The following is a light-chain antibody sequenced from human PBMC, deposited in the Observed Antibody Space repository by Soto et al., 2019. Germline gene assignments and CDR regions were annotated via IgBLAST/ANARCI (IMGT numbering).Light chain of an antibody. CDR2: GAS. CDR3: QRYGSSPPHT. CDR1: QNIYNND. J-gene: IGKJ5*01. V-gene: IGKV3-20*01. Sequence: EIVLTQSPGTLSLSPGEGATLSCRASQNIYNNDLAWYQQKPGQAPRLLISGASSRATGIPDRFSGSESGTDFPLTISRLESEDFAVYYCQRYGSSPPHTFGQGTRLEIK.